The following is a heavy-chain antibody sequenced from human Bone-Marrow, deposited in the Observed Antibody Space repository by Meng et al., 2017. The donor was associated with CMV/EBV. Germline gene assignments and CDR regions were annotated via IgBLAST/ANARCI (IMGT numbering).Heavy chain of an antibody. CDR1: GGSISSYY. J-gene: IGHJ4*02. D-gene: IGHD6-6*01. V-gene: IGHV4-59*01. CDR3: AREGQLAAYDY. Sequence: SETLSLTCTVSGGSISSYYWSWIRQPPGKGLEWIGYIYYSGSTNYNPSLKSRVTISVDTSKNQFSLKLSSVTAADTAVYYCAREGQLAAYDYWGQGTLVTVYS. CDR2: IYYSGST.